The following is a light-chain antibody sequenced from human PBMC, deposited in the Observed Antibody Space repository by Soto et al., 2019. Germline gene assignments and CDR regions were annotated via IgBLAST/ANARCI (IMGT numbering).Light chain of an antibody. CDR3: QHYASSPIT. CDR2: GAS. V-gene: IGKV3-20*01. CDR1: QSIDTY. J-gene: IGKJ5*01. Sequence: VLTQSPDTLSLSPGATAILSCRASQSIDTYSAWYQFKPGQRPRLLIYGASSRALGIPDRFIGRVSGTNFTLTIHRLEPEDFAVYFCQHYASSPITFGQGTRLEIK.